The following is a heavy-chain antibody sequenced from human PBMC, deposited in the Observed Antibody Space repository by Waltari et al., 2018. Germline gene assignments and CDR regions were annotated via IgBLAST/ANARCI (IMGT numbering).Heavy chain of an antibody. CDR2: SNSDGSST. CDR1: VSTYSVSW. CDR3: ARGARRTSVTTGWWYFDV. D-gene: IGHD4-17*01. V-gene: IGHV3-74*01. Sequence: EVQLVATGGGAVQPGGSLRRSCAASVSTYSVSWMHWFRQTPGKGLVWVSRSNSDGSSTSYADSVKGRFTISKDNAKNTVYLQMNSLRAEDTAIYYCARGARRTSVTTGWWYFDVWGRGTLVTVSS. J-gene: IGHJ2*01.